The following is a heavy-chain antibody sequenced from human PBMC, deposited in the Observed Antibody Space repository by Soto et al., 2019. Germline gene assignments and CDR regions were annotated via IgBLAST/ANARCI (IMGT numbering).Heavy chain of an antibody. D-gene: IGHD3-10*01. CDR3: ARDPPKSYGSGKGDY. Sequence: QVQLVQSGAEVKMPGASVKVSCKASGYTFTNYGFSWVRQAPGQGLQWVGWISAYNGDTNYAQRFQGRVTLTTDTSTSTADMERRSLRSDDPAVYYCARDPPKSYGSGKGDYWGQGTPVTVSS. J-gene: IGHJ4*02. V-gene: IGHV1-18*01. CDR1: GYTFTNYG. CDR2: ISAYNGDT.